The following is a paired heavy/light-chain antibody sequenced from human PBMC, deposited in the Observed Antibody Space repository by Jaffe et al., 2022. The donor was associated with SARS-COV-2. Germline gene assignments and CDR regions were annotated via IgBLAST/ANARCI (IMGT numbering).Light chain of an antibody. Sequence: QSALTQPASVSGSPGQSITISCTGTSSDIGTYKLVSWYQQHPGKAPKLIIYETTNRPSGVSNRFSGSRSGNTASLSISGLQAEDEADYYCCSYAVSPTWVFGGGTKVTVL. CDR2: ETT. CDR3: CSYAVSPTWV. V-gene: IGLV2-23*01. CDR1: SSDIGTYKL. J-gene: IGLJ3*02.
Heavy chain of an antibody. CDR1: GFTVSSTY. Sequence: EVQLVESGGGLVQPGGSLRLSCAASGFTVSSTYMSWVRQAPGKGLEWVSFLYTGGNTFYADSVKGRFTISRDISKNTLSLQMNSLRAEDTAVYYCAGTTTNPFYFGHWGQGALVTVSS. D-gene: IGHD2-8*01. J-gene: IGHJ4*02. CDR3: AGTTTNPFYFGH. V-gene: IGHV3-53*01. CDR2: LYTGGNT.